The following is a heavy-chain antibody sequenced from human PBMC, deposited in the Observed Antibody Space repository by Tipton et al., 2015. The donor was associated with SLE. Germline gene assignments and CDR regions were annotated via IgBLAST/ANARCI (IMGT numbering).Heavy chain of an antibody. Sequence: TLSLTCTVSGASINSHYWSWIRQPAGKGLEWIGSMYGSGSPTHYNPSLESRVTMSVDTSQKQFSLKLTSVTAADTAVYYCARIRPGHGDPFDFWGQGALVTVSS. V-gene: IGHV4-4*07. D-gene: IGHD3-3*01. CDR2: MYGSGSPT. J-gene: IGHJ4*02. CDR3: ARIRPGHGDPFDF. CDR1: GASINSHY.